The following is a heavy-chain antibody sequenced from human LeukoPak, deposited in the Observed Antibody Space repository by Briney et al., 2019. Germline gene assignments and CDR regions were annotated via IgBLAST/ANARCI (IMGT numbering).Heavy chain of an antibody. CDR2: IIPIFGTA. V-gene: IGHV1-69*13. D-gene: IGHD5-24*01. CDR3: ASGRDGYNDGYFDY. CDR1: GGTFSSYA. Sequence: GASVKVSCKASGGTFSSYAISWVRQAPGQGLEWMGGIIPIFGTANYAQKFQGRVTITADESTSTAYMELSSLRSEDTAVYYCASGRDGYNDGYFDYWDQGTLVTVS. J-gene: IGHJ4*02.